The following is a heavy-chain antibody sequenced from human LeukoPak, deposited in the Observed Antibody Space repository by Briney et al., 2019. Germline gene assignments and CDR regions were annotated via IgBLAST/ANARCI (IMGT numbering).Heavy chain of an antibody. D-gene: IGHD5-18*01. CDR3: ARLQLWLSGYYYGMDV. CDR1: GGTFSSYA. J-gene: IGHJ6*02. CDR2: IIPIFGTA. V-gene: IGHV1-69*01. Sequence: SVTVSFTASGGTFSSYAISWVRQAPGQGLEWMGGIIPIFGTANYAQKFQGRVTITADESTSTAYMELSSLRSEDTAVYYCARLQLWLSGYYYGMDVWGQGTTVTVSS.